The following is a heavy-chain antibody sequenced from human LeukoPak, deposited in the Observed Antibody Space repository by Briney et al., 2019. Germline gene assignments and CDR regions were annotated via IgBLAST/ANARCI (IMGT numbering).Heavy chain of an antibody. CDR2: IRYDGSNK. Sequence: PGGSLRLSCAASGFTFSSYGMHWVRQAPGEGLEWVAFIRYDGSNKYYADSVKGRFTISRDNSKNTLYLQMNSLRAEDTAVYYCARDPTGGVRFLEWPYTGEYAFDIWGQGTMVTVSS. CDR1: GFTFSSYG. D-gene: IGHD3-3*01. V-gene: IGHV3-30*02. J-gene: IGHJ3*02. CDR3: ARDPTGGVRFLEWPYTGEYAFDI.